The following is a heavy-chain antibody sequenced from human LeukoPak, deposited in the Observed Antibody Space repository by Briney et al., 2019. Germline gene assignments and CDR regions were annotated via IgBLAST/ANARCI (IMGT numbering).Heavy chain of an antibody. J-gene: IGHJ6*02. CDR2: IYYSGST. V-gene: IGHV4-59*08. CDR1: GGSISSYY. CDR3: ARHGNWADYFYYGMDV. D-gene: IGHD1-1*01. Sequence: SETLSLTCTVSGGSISSYYWSWIRQPPGKGLEWIAYIYYSGSTDHNPSLKSRVTISVDTSKNQLSLNLSSVTAADTAVYYCARHGNWADYFYYGMDVWGQGTTVTVSS.